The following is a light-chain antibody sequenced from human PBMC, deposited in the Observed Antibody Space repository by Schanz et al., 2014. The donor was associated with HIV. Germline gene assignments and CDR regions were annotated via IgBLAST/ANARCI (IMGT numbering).Light chain of an antibody. Sequence: HSALTQPASVSGAPGQSVTISCTGTSRDVGAYNYFPWYQQYPGQAPKLMIYEGSKRPLGVSDRFSGSKSGNTASLTISGLQAEDEADYYCSSSSTPTCVFGGGTKLTVL. V-gene: IGLV2-14*01. CDR2: EGS. CDR1: SRDVGAYNY. J-gene: IGLJ3*02. CDR3: SSSSTPTCV.